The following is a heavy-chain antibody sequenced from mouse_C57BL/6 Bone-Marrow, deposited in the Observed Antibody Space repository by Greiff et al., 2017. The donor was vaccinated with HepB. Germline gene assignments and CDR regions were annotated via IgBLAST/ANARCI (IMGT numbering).Heavy chain of an antibody. Sequence: QVHVKQSGAELVRPGTSVKMSCKASGYTFTNYWIGWAKQRPGHGLEWIGDIYPGGGYTNYNEKFKGKATLTADKSSSTAYMQFSSLTSEDSAIYYCARGGIYYGIPFAYWGQGTLVTVSA. CDR2: IYPGGGYT. CDR1: GYTFTNYW. CDR3: ARGGIYYGIPFAY. D-gene: IGHD2-1*01. V-gene: IGHV1-63*01. J-gene: IGHJ3*01.